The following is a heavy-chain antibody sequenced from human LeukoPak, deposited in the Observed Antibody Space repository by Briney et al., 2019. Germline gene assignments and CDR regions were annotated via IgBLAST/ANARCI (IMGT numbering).Heavy chain of an antibody. V-gene: IGHV3-74*01. CDR2: INSDGTGT. D-gene: IGHD4-4*01. J-gene: IGHJ4*02. Sequence: GGSLRLSCAASGFTFMTYWMHWVRQAPGKELVWVSRINSDGTGTTYADSVKGRFTISRDNAKNTLYLQMNTLRADDSAMYYCARDTGYSNYDYWGQGTLVTVSS. CDR1: GFTFMTYW. CDR3: ARDTGYSNYDY.